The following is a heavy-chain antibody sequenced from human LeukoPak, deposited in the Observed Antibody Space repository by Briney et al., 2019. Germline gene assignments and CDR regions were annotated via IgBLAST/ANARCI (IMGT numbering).Heavy chain of an antibody. CDR2: IDWNGGNT. J-gene: IGHJ5*02. D-gene: IGHD2-15*01. Sequence: GGSLRLSCAASGFTFDDYGMSWVRQAPGKGLEWVSGIDWNGGNTGYVDSVKGRFTISRDNAKNSLYLQMNSLRAEDTALYYCARDVKWIVGLRHWFDPWGQGTLVTVSS. CDR1: GFTFDDYG. V-gene: IGHV3-20*04. CDR3: ARDVKWIVGLRHWFDP.